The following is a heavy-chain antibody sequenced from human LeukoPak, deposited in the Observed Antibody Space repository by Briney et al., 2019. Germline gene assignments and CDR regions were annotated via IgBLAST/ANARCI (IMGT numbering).Heavy chain of an antibody. CDR3: ARVDAFTYGTPLDS. J-gene: IGHJ4*02. CDR1: GFRFTSYA. CDR2: VSPHSGMT. D-gene: IGHD2-2*01. V-gene: IGHV1-18*01. Sequence: ASVKVSCKTSGFRFTSYAINWVRQAPGQGLEWMGGVSPHSGMTHYAQNLQDRITLSADTSSNIAYLEVGSLRSDDTAVYYCARVDAFTYGTPLDSWGQGTLIIVSS.